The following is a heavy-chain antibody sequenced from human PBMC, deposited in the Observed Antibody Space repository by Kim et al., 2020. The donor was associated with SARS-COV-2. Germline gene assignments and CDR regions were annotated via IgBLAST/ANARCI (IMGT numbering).Heavy chain of an antibody. V-gene: IGHV4-34*01. Sequence: SETLSLTCAVYGGSFSGYYWSWIRQPPGKGLEWIGEINHSGSTNYNPSLKSRVTISVDTSKNQFSLKLSSVTAADTAVYYCARKTSKAASPRKRPLLLYDSSGYYYFDYWGQGTLVTVSS. CDR3: ARKTSKAASPRKRPLLLYDSSGYYYFDY. D-gene: IGHD3-22*01. J-gene: IGHJ4*02. CDR2: INHSGST. CDR1: GGSFSGYY.